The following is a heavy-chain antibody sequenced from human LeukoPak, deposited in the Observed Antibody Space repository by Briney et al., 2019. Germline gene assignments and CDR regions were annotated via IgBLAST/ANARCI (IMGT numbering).Heavy chain of an antibody. CDR3: ARGGTRRPSPYDY. CDR1: GSTFSSYA. V-gene: IGHV1-69*13. Sequence: SVKVSCKASGSTFSSYAISWVRQAPGQGLEWMGGIIPIFATANYAQKFQGRVTITADESTSTAYMELSSLRSEDTAVYYCARGGTRRPSPYDYWGQGTLVTVSS. CDR2: IIPIFATA. D-gene: IGHD1-14*01. J-gene: IGHJ4*02.